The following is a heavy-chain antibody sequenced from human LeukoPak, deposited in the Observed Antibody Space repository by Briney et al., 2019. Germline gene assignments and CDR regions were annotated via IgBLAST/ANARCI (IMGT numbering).Heavy chain of an antibody. J-gene: IGHJ5*02. D-gene: IGHD3-22*01. Sequence: SETLSLTCTVSGGSISSYYWSWIRQPPGKGLEWIGYIYYSGSTNYNPSLESRVTMSADTSKNQFSLKLNSVTAADTAVYYCVRETYYYDSSGSYNWFDPWGQGTLVTVSS. CDR1: GGSISSYY. CDR3: VRETYYYDSSGSYNWFDP. CDR2: IYYSGST. V-gene: IGHV4-59*12.